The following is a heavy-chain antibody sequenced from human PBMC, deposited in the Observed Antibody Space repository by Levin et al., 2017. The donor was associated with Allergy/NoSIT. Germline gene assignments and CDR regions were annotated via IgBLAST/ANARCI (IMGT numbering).Heavy chain of an antibody. V-gene: IGHV3-23*01. D-gene: IGHD2-2*01. CDR2: ISGGGGSG. CDR3: AKDKGRSSSWYFDY. J-gene: IGHJ4*02. Sequence: GGSLRLSCAASGFTFTPYAMSWVRQAPGKGLEWVSGISGGGGSGNYADSVKGRFTISRDNSKKTMFLQMNSLRAGDTAVYYCAKDKGRSSSWYFDYWGQGTLVTVSS. CDR1: GFTFTPYA.